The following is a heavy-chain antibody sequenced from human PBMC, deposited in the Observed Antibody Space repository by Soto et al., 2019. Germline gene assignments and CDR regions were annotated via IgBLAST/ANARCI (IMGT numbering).Heavy chain of an antibody. Sequence: WGSLRLSWAASGFTLSSFGMHLGRQAPEKGLQGVAVISYDGSDKFYADSVKGRFTISRDDSTNTMYLQMNSLRPEDTAVYYCAKTSGYDYVWGSSGLDPWGQGTLVTVSS. CDR2: ISYDGSDK. CDR3: AKTSGYDYVWGSSGLDP. V-gene: IGHV3-30*18. CDR1: GFTLSSFG. D-gene: IGHD3-16*01. J-gene: IGHJ5*02.